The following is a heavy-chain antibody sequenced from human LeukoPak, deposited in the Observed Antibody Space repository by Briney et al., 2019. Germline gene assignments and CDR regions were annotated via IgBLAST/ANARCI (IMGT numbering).Heavy chain of an antibody. D-gene: IGHD3-10*01. CDR2: IKHDGSEK. V-gene: IGHV3-7*04. Sequence: PGGSLRLSCAASGFTFSSYWMSWVRQAPGKGLEWVANIKHDGSEKYNVDSVKGRFTISRDNATNTLYLQMNSLRAEDTAVYYCARGWFGELLDAFDIWGQGTMVTVSS. CDR1: GFTFSSYW. CDR3: ARGWFGELLDAFDI. J-gene: IGHJ3*02.